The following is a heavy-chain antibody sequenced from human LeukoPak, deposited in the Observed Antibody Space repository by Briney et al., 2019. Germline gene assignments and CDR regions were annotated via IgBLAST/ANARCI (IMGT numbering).Heavy chain of an antibody. V-gene: IGHV3-20*04. CDR1: GFTLSNHA. CDR3: ARTHDSLYYFDY. J-gene: IGHJ4*02. D-gene: IGHD3-22*01. Sequence: GGSLRLSCAASGFTLSNHAMIWVRQAPGKGLEWVSGINWNGGSTGYADSVKGRFTISRDNAKNSLYLQMNSLRAEDTALYYCARTHDSLYYFDYWGQGTLVTVSS. CDR2: INWNGGST.